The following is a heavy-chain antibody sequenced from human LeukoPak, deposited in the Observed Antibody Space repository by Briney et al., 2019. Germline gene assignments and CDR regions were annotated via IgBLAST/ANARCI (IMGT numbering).Heavy chain of an antibody. CDR2: IYYSGST. Sequence: SETLSLTCTVSGYSISSGYYWGWIRQPPGKGLEWIGSIYYSGSTYYNPSLKSRVTISVDTSENQFSLKLSSVTAADTAVYYCARVSSGWEKIFDYWGQGTLVTVSS. CDR3: ARVSSGWEKIFDY. J-gene: IGHJ4*02. D-gene: IGHD6-19*01. CDR1: GYSISSGYY. V-gene: IGHV4-38-2*02.